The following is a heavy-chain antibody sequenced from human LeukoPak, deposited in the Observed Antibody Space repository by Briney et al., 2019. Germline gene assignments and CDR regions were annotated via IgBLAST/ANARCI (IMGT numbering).Heavy chain of an antibody. Sequence: PGGSLRLSCAASGFTFSSYWMSWVRQAPGKGLEWVANIKQDGSEKYYVDSVKGRFTISRDNAKNSLYLQMNSLRAEDTAVYYCARGQGLGLDAFDIWGRGTMVTVSS. V-gene: IGHV3-7*01. CDR3: ARGQGLGLDAFDI. J-gene: IGHJ3*02. CDR2: IKQDGSEK. D-gene: IGHD3/OR15-3a*01. CDR1: GFTFSSYW.